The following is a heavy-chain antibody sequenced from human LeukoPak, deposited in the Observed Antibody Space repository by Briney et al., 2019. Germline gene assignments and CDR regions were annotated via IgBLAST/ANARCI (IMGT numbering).Heavy chain of an antibody. V-gene: IGHV1-69*06. CDR2: IIPIFGTT. CDR3: ASLYSGTYSDSGTFDY. D-gene: IGHD1-26*01. CDR1: GGTFSNYV. J-gene: IGHJ4*02. Sequence: SVNVSCKASGGTFSNYVISWVRQAPGQGLEWMGAIIPIFGTTDYAQKFQGRVTITADKSTNTAYMELSSLRSDDTAVYYCASLYSGTYSDSGTFDYWGQGTLVTVSS.